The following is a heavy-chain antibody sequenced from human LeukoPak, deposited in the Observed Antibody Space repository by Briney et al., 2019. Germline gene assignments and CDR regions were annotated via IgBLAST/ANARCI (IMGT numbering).Heavy chain of an antibody. CDR3: ARDVYNSGGDAFDI. J-gene: IGHJ3*02. CDR2: ISSSSSYI. D-gene: IGHD6-19*01. CDR1: GFTFSTYS. Sequence: GGSLRLSCAASGFTFSTYSMNWVRQAPGKGLEWVSSISSSSSYIFYADSVKGRFTISRDHAKNSLYLQMNSLRAADTAVYYCARDVYNSGGDAFDIWGQGTMVTVSS. V-gene: IGHV3-21*01.